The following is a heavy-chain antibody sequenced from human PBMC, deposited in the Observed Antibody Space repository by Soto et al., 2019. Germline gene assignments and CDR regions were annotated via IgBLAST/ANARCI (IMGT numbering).Heavy chain of an antibody. V-gene: IGHV4-30-2*01. Sequence: SETLSLTCAVSGGSISSGGYSWSWIRQPPGKGLEWIGYIYHSGSTYYNPSLKSRVTISVDRSKNQFSLKLSSVTAADTAVYYCARGRSSGSPPYYYYGMDVWGQGTTVT. CDR2: IYHSGST. D-gene: IGHD6-19*01. CDR3: ARGRSSGSPPYYYYGMDV. J-gene: IGHJ6*02. CDR1: GGSISSGGYS.